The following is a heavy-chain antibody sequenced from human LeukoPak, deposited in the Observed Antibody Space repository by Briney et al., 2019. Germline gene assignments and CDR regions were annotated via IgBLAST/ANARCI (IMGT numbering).Heavy chain of an antibody. D-gene: IGHD4-17*01. CDR2: INPNSGGT. CDR1: GYTFTCYY. V-gene: IGHV1-2*02. Sequence: ASVKVSCKASGYTFTCYYMHWVRQAPGQGLEWMGWINPNSGGTNYAQKFQGRVTMTRDTSISTAYMELSRLRSDDTAVYYCARVKEETSVTIPDYFQHWGQGTLVTVSS. J-gene: IGHJ1*01. CDR3: ARVKEETSVTIPDYFQH.